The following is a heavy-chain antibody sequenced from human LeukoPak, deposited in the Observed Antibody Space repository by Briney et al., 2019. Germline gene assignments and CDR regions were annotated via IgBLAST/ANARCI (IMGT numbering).Heavy chain of an antibody. J-gene: IGHJ4*02. CDR3: ARWGPWELLSYFDY. CDR2: MNPNSGNT. D-gene: IGHD1-26*01. Sequence: ASVKVSCKASGYTFTSYDINWVRQATGQGLEWMGWMNPNSGNTGYAQKFQGRVTMTRNTSISTAYMELSSLRSEDTAVYYCARWGPWELLSYFDYWGQGTLVTASS. CDR1: GYTFTSYD. V-gene: IGHV1-8*01.